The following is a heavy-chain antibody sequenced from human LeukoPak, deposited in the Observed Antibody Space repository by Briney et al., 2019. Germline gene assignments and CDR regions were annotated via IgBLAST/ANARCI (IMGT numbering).Heavy chain of an antibody. V-gene: IGHV4-39*07. D-gene: IGHD3-3*01. Sequence: PSETLSLTCTVSGGSISSNSYYWGRLRPPPGKGRDWIGSIYYSGSTYYHPSLKSRVTISVDTSKNQFSLKLSSVTAADTAVYYCARGSLLSDAFDIWGEGKIVTVSS. J-gene: IGHJ3*02. CDR1: GGSISSNSYY. CDR2: IYYSGST. CDR3: ARGSLLSDAFDI.